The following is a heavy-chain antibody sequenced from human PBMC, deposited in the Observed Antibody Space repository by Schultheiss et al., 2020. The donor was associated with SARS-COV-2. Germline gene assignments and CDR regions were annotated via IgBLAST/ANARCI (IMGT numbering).Heavy chain of an antibody. CDR1: GFTFSSYG. V-gene: IGHV3-30*03. Sequence: GGSLRLSCAASGFTFSSYGMHWVRQAPGKGLEWVAVISYDGSNKYYADSVKGRFTISRDNSKNTLYLQMNSLRAEDTAVYYCARVSAPWDSSVLYGMDVWGQGTTVTVSS. CDR2: ISYDGSNK. CDR3: ARVSAPWDSSVLYGMDV. D-gene: IGHD6-19*01. J-gene: IGHJ6*02.